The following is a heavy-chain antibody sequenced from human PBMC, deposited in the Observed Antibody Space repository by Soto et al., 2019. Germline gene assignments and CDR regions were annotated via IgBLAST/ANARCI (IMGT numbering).Heavy chain of an antibody. Sequence: SGPTLVNPTQTLTLTCTFSGFSLSTSGVGVGWIRQPPGKALEWLALIYWDDDKRYSPSLKSRLTITKDTSKNQVVLTMTNMDPVDTATYYCARYVVVVAATLNWFDPWGQGTLVTVSS. V-gene: IGHV2-5*02. J-gene: IGHJ5*02. D-gene: IGHD2-15*01. CDR2: IYWDDDK. CDR1: GFSLSTSGVG. CDR3: ARYVVVVAATLNWFDP.